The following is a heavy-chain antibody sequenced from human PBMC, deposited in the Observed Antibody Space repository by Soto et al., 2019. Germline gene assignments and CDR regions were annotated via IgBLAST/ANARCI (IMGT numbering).Heavy chain of an antibody. J-gene: IGHJ4*02. D-gene: IGHD6-19*01. Sequence: EVQLVESGGALVQPGGSLRLSCAASGFKFSIYSMNWVRQAPGKGLEWSAYITSDTKTIKYADSVKSRFTISRDNAKNSVYLQMNSLSDEDTAVYYCARSVEGHFDYWGQGTVVTVSS. CDR2: ITSDTKTI. CDR3: ARSVEGHFDY. CDR1: GFKFSIYS. V-gene: IGHV3-48*02.